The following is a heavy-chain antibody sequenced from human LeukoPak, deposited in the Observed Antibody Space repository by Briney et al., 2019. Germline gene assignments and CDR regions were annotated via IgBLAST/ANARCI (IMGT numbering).Heavy chain of an antibody. D-gene: IGHD2-15*01. V-gene: IGHV3-21*01. CDR3: ARDNSLLYCSGGSCYSERSYYFDY. CDR1: GFTFSSYS. J-gene: IGHJ4*02. Sequence: PGGSLRLSCAASGFTFSSYSMNWVRQAPGKGLEWVSSISSSSSYIYYADSVKGRFTISRDNAKNSLYLQMNSLRAEDTAVYYCARDNSLLYCSGGSCYSERSYYFDYWGQGTLVTVSS. CDR2: ISSSSSYI.